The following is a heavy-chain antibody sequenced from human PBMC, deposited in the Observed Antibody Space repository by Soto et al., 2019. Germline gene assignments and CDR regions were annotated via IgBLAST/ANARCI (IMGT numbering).Heavy chain of an antibody. J-gene: IGHJ6*02. CDR3: ASGVGATGSTYYSYYGMDV. D-gene: IGHD1-26*01. CDR2: IIPIFGTA. Sequence: ASVKVSCKASGGTFSSYAISWVRQAPGQGLEWMGGIIPIFGTANYAQKFQGRVTITADESTSTAYMELSSLRSEDTAVYYCASGVGATGSTYYSYYGMDVWGQGTTVTVS. CDR1: GGTFSSYA. V-gene: IGHV1-69*13.